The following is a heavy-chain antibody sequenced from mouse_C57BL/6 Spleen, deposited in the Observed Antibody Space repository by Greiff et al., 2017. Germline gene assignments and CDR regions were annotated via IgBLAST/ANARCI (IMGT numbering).Heavy chain of an antibody. CDR1: GYTFTSYW. CDR2: IDPSDSYT. V-gene: IGHV1-69*01. CDR3: ARSYIHWYFDV. J-gene: IGHJ1*03. Sequence: QVQLQQPGAELVMPGASVKLSCKASGYTFTSYWMHWVKQRPGQGLEWIGEIDPSDSYTNYNQKFKGKSTLTVDKSSSTAYMQLSSLTSEDSAVYYCARSYIHWYFDVWGTGTTVTVSS. D-gene: IGHD1-1*01.